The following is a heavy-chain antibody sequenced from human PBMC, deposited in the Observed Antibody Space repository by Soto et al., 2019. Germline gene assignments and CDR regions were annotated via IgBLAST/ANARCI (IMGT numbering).Heavy chain of an antibody. Sequence: PGESLRISCQGSGYSFTSYGISWVRQMPGKGLEWMGRIDPSDSYTNYSPSFQGHVTISADKSISTAYLQWSSLKASDTAMYYCAAVYDILTGRVYGMDVWGQGTTVTVSS. J-gene: IGHJ6*02. V-gene: IGHV5-10-1*01. CDR1: GYSFTSYG. D-gene: IGHD3-9*01. CDR2: IDPSDSYT. CDR3: AAVYDILTGRVYGMDV.